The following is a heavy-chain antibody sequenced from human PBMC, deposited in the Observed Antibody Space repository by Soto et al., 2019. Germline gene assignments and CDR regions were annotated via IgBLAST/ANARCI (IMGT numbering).Heavy chain of an antibody. CDR2: IIPILGIA. V-gene: IGHV1-69*02. CDR1: GGTFSSYT. CDR3: ARGLAEYDAVWERYRYTGIDS. Sequence: VKVSCKASGGTFSSYTISWVRQAPGQGLEWMGRIIPILGIANYAQKFQGRVTITADKSTSTAYMELSSLRSEDTAVYYCARGLAEYDAVWERYRYTGIDSWGLGTLVTVAS. D-gene: IGHD3-16*02. J-gene: IGHJ4*02.